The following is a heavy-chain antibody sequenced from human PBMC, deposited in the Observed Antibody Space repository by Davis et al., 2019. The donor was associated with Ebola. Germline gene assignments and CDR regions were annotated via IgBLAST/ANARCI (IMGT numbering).Heavy chain of an antibody. Sequence: PGGSLRLSCVASGFTFSNYEMNWVRQAPGKGLEWVSYISSGVSTIYYSDSVKGRFTISRDNAKNSLNLQMNSLRVEDTALYYCARVVGSGWFGRFDPWGQGTLATVSS. D-gene: IGHD2-15*01. CDR2: ISSGVSTI. J-gene: IGHJ5*02. CDR1: GFTFSNYE. CDR3: ARVVGSGWFGRFDP. V-gene: IGHV3-48*03.